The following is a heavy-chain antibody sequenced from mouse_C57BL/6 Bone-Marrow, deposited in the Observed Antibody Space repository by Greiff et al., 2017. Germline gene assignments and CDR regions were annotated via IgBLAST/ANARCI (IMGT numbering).Heavy chain of an antibody. J-gene: IGHJ1*03. CDR3: ARYRKRYWYFGV. CDR1: GFTFTDYY. CDR2: IRNKANGYTT. V-gene: IGHV7-3*01. Sequence: EVKLVESGGGLVQPGGSLSLSCAASGFTFTDYYMSWVRQPPGKALEWLGFIRNKANGYTTEYSASVKGRFTISRDHSQSILYLQMNALRAEDSATYYCARYRKRYWYFGVWGTGTTVTVSS.